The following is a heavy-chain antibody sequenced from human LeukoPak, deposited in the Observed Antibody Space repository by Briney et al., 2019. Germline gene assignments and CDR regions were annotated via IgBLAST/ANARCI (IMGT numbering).Heavy chain of an antibody. J-gene: IGHJ3*02. V-gene: IGHV3-23*01. CDR2: ISGGVGTT. D-gene: IGHD3-22*01. CDR1: GFTFSSYG. Sequence: PGGTLRLSCAASGFTFSSYGMSWVRQAPGKGLEWVSAISGGVGTTYYVDSVKGRFTISRDNSKNTLFLQMNSLRAEDTAVYYCATKVVTDAFDIRGQGTMVTVSS. CDR3: ATKVVTDAFDI.